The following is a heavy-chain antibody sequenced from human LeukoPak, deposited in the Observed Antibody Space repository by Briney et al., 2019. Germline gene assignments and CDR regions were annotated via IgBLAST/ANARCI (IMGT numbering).Heavy chain of an antibody. Sequence: AGGSLRLSCAASGFTFSSYAMSWVRQAPGKGLEWVSAISGSGGSIYYADSVKGRFTISRDNSKNTLYLQMNSLRAEDTAVYYCAKEPPNYYDSSGIDYWGQGTLVTVSS. CDR1: GFTFSSYA. J-gene: IGHJ4*02. D-gene: IGHD3-22*01. CDR3: AKEPPNYYDSSGIDY. CDR2: ISGSGGSI. V-gene: IGHV3-23*01.